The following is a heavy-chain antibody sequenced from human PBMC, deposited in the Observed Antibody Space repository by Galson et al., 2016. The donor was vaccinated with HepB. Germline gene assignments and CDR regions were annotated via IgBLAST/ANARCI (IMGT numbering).Heavy chain of an antibody. J-gene: IGHJ4*02. Sequence: SLRLSCAASGFTFSNYDMHWVRQVTGRGLEWISAVGTTGDTHYPDSVKGRFTISRENAKNSFYLQMDSLRAGDTAVYYCARGSPYWTGYYFFDSCGQGALVTVAS. CDR3: ARGSPYWTGYYFFDS. V-gene: IGHV3-13*01. D-gene: IGHD3/OR15-3a*01. CDR2: VGTTGDT. CDR1: GFTFSNYD.